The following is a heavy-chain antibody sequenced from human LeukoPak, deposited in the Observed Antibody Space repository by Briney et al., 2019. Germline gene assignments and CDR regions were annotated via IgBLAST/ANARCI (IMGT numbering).Heavy chain of an antibody. D-gene: IGHD2-2*01. CDR1: GFTYSSYA. CDR3: AKAHIVVPSATMNFDY. CDR2: ISGSGGST. V-gene: IGHV3-23*01. Sequence: GGSLRLSCAASGFTYSSYAMSWVRQAPGKGLEWVSAISGSGGSTYYADSVKGRFTISGDNSKNTLYLQMNSLRTEDTAVYYCAKAHIVVPSATMNFDYWGQGTLVTVSS. J-gene: IGHJ4*02.